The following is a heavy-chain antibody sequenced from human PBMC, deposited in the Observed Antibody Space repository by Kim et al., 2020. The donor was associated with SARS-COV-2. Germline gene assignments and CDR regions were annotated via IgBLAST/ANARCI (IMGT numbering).Heavy chain of an antibody. D-gene: IGHD6-13*01. CDR2: IKSKTDGGTT. J-gene: IGHJ3*02. CDR3: TTQRAAAARGDDAFDI. Sequence: GGSLRLSCAASGFTFSNAWMSWVRQAPGKGLEWVGRIKSKTDGGTTDYAAPVKGRFTISRDDSKNTLYLQMNSLKTEDTAVYYCTTQRAAAARGDDAFDIWGQGTMVTVSS. V-gene: IGHV3-15*01. CDR1: GFTFSNAW.